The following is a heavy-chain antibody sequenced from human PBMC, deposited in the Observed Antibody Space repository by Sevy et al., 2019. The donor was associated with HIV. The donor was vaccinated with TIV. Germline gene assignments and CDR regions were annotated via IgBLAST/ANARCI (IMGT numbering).Heavy chain of an antibody. D-gene: IGHD4-17*01. V-gene: IGHV3-30-3*01. CDR3: ARPRANYVDNYFFYAMDV. J-gene: IGHJ6*02. CDR2: ISFYESDK. Sequence: GGSLRLSCAASGFAFTNYYAMHWVRQAPGKGLEWVALISFYESDKYYADSVKGRFTISGDNFKNTLYLQMNSLTTEDTAVYYCARPRANYVDNYFFYAMDVWGQGTTVTVSS. CDR1: GFAFTNYYA.